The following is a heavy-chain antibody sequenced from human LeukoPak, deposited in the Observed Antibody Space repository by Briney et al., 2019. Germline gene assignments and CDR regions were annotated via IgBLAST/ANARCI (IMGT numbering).Heavy chain of an antibody. D-gene: IGHD6-6*01. CDR3: AREGIYSSSSYFDY. Sequence: SETLSLTCTVSGGSFSSSSYYWGWIRQPPGKGLEWIGSIYYSGSTYYNPSLKSRVTISVDTSKNQFSLKLSSVTAADTAVYYCAREGIYSSSSYFDYRGQGTLVTVSS. CDR1: GGSFSSSSYY. V-gene: IGHV4-39*07. CDR2: IYYSGST. J-gene: IGHJ4*02.